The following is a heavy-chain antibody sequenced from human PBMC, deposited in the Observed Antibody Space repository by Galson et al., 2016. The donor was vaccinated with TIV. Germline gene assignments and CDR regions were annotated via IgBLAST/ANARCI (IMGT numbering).Heavy chain of an antibody. D-gene: IGHD4-11*01. CDR1: GYSISTGYY. V-gene: IGHV4-38-2*01. J-gene: IGHJ3*02. Sequence: SETLSLTCAVSGYSISTGYYWGWIRQPPGKGLEWIGSVYLTGNTYYNPSLKSRVAVSIATSRNQFSLKLSSVTAPDTAVYFCARVYSDYPGGAFDIWGQGTMVTVSS. CDR2: VYLTGNT. CDR3: ARVYSDYPGGAFDI.